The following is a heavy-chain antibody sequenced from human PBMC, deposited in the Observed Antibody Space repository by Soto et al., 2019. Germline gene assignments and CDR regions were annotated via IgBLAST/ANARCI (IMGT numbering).Heavy chain of an antibody. Sequence: QVQLVESGGGVVQPGRSLRLSCAASGFTFSSYAMHWVRQAPGKGLEWVAVISYDGSNKYYADSVKGRFTISRDNSKNTLYLQMNSLRAEDTAVYYCARDPGIGPTTVTREFDYWGQGTLVTVSS. D-gene: IGHD4-17*01. CDR2: ISYDGSNK. J-gene: IGHJ4*02. V-gene: IGHV3-30-3*01. CDR1: GFTFSSYA. CDR3: ARDPGIGPTTVTREFDY.